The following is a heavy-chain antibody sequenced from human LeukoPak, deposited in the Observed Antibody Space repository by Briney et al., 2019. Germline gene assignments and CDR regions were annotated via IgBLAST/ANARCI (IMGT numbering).Heavy chain of an antibody. D-gene: IGHD3-10*02. J-gene: IGHJ6*04. V-gene: IGHV3-48*03. CDR3: AELGITMIGGV. CDR2: ISSSGSTI. CDR1: GFTFNSYE. Sequence: GGSLRLSCAASGFTFNSYEMNWVRQAPGKGLYWVSYISSSGSTIYYADSVKGRFTVSRDNAKNSLYLQMNSLRAEDTAVYYCAELGITMIGGVWGKGTTVTISS.